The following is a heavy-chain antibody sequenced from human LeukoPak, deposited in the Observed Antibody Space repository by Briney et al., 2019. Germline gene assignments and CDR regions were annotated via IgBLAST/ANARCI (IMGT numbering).Heavy chain of an antibody. CDR2: ISYIGTT. Sequence: PSETLSLTCTVSGGSISSNYCSWIRQPPRKGLEWIGYISYIGTTSYNPSLESRVTMSVGTSKNQFSLKPTSVTAADTAVYYCARWPSTWSFAYWGQGTLVTVSS. D-gene: IGHD6-13*01. J-gene: IGHJ4*02. CDR1: GGSISSNY. V-gene: IGHV4-59*01. CDR3: ARWPSTWSFAY.